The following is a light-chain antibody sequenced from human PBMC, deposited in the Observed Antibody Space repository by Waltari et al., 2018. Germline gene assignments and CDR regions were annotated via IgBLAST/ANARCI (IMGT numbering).Light chain of an antibody. CDR2: EDD. V-gene: IGLV6-57*03. CDR1: SGSIARNY. Sequence: FMLTQPHSVSEPPGKTVSISCTRSSGSIARNYVQWYQQRPGSAPTIVIYEDDQRPSGVPDRFSGAFDSSSNSASLTISGLETEDEAYYYCQSYDASVIFGGGTRLTVL. J-gene: IGLJ2*01. CDR3: QSYDASVI.